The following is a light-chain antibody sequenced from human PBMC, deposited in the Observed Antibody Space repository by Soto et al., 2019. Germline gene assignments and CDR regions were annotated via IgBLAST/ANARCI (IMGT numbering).Light chain of an antibody. CDR3: SSYTSSRGV. J-gene: IGLJ2*01. CDR1: SNDVGGYNF. V-gene: IGLV2-14*01. CDR2: EVT. Sequence: QLVLTQPASVSGSPGQSITISCTGTSNDVGGYNFVSWYQQLPGKAPKLIIYEVTNRPSGVSDRFSGSKSGNTASLTISGLQAEDEADYYCSSYTSSRGVFGGGTKLTVL.